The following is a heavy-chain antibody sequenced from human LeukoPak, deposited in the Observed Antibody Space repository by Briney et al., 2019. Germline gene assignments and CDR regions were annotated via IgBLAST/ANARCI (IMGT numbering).Heavy chain of an antibody. V-gene: IGHV3-49*04. D-gene: IGHD3-16*01. CDR2: IRSKVYGGAT. CDR3: ARDFSRGLAGILDS. Sequence: GGSLRLSCTASGFTFDDYAMNWVRQAPGKGLEWVGSIRSKVYGGATEYAASVRGRFTISRDDSKRIAYLQMNSLKTEDTGVYYCARDFSRGLAGILDSWGQGTLVTVSS. J-gene: IGHJ4*02. CDR1: GFTFDDYA.